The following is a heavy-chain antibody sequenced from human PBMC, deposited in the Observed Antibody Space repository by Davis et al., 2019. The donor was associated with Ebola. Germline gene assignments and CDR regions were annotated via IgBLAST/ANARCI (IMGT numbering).Heavy chain of an antibody. V-gene: IGHV1-8*02. CDR3: ARGRRYCSSDSCYPDAFDI. J-gene: IGHJ3*02. CDR2: MNGNSGNT. D-gene: IGHD2-15*01. Sequence: GESLKISCKGSGYSFTSYGISWVRQAPGQGLEWMGWMNGNSGNTGYAQKFQGRVTMTRVTSITTAYMELSNLRSEDTAVYYCARGRRYCSSDSCYPDAFDIWGQGTMVTVSS. CDR1: GYSFTSYG.